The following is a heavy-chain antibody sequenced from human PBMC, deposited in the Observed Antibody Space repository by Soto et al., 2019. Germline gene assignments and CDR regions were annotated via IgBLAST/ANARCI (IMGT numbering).Heavy chain of an antibody. Sequence: SETLSLTCAAYGGSFSGYYWSWIRQPPGKGLEWIGEINHSGSTNYNPSLKSRVTISVDTSKNQFSLKLSSVTAADTAVYYCARRLGYCSSTSCYKRNYYYYMDVWGKGTTV. CDR2: INHSGST. D-gene: IGHD2-2*02. V-gene: IGHV4-34*01. CDR3: ARRLGYCSSTSCYKRNYYYYMDV. CDR1: GGSFSGYY. J-gene: IGHJ6*03.